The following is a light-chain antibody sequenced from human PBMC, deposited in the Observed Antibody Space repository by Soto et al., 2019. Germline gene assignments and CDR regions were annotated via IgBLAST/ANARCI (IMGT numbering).Light chain of an antibody. CDR1: TSIIGAGFD. J-gene: IGLJ1*01. Sequence: QSVLTQPPSVSGAPGQRVTISCTGSTSIIGAGFDVHWYQHLPGAAPKLLIYINNNRPSGVPDRFSGSKSGTSASLAITGLQAEDEADYYCQSYDNSLSGSYVFGTGTKVTVL. CDR2: INN. CDR3: QSYDNSLSGSYV. V-gene: IGLV1-40*01.